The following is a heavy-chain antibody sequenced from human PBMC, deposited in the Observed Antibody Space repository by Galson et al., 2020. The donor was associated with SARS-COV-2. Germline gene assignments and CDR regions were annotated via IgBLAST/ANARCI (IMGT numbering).Heavy chain of an antibody. CDR2: VSSEGGTK. J-gene: IGHJ4*02. D-gene: IGHD2-8*01. Sequence: GESLKISCAASGFTFSTYAMNWVRQAPGKGLEWVAVVSSEGGTKYYADSVKGRFTMSRDNAENTLYLQMNSLRTEDTAVYYCAKKGRTSGVADDYDNWGQGTLVTVSS. CDR1: GFTFSTYA. CDR3: AKKGRTSGVADDYDN. V-gene: IGHV3-30-3*02.